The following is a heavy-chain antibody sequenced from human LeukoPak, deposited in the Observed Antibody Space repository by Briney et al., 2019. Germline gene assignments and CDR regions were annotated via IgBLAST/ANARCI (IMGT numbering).Heavy chain of an antibody. CDR3: ARGPFYYDILTGYYSPLIDY. V-gene: IGHV3-30*04. CDR1: GFTFSSYA. Sequence: GGSLRLSCAASGFTFSSYAMHWVRQAPGKGLEWVAVISYDGSNKYYADSVKGRFTISRDNSKNTLYLQMNSLRAEDTAVYYCARGPFYYDILTGYYSPLIDYWGQGTLVTVSS. D-gene: IGHD3-9*01. CDR2: ISYDGSNK. J-gene: IGHJ4*02.